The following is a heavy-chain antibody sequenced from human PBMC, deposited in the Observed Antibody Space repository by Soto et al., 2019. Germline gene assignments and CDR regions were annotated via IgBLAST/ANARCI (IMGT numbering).Heavy chain of an antibody. V-gene: IGHV1-8*01. CDR1: GYTFTSYD. CDR3: ARGLEWSWSLDP. D-gene: IGHD3-3*01. J-gene: IGHJ5*02. CDR2: MNPNSGNT. Sequence: ASVKVSCKASGYTFTSYDINWVRQAAGQGLEWMGWMNPNSGNTGYAQKFQGRVTMTRNTSISTAYMELSSLRSEDTAMYYCARGLEWSWSLDPWGQGTLVTVSS.